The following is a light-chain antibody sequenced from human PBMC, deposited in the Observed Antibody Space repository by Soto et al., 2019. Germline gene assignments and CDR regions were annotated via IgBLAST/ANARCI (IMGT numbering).Light chain of an antibody. Sequence: DIQMTQSPSTLSASVGDRVTITCRASQNIDTWLAWYQQQPGKAPNLLIYKVSNLESGVPSRFSGSGSGTEFTLTISSLQPDDFATYYCQQYNTYSTFGQGTKLEIK. CDR3: QQYNTYST. J-gene: IGKJ2*01. CDR1: QNIDTW. CDR2: KVS. V-gene: IGKV1-5*03.